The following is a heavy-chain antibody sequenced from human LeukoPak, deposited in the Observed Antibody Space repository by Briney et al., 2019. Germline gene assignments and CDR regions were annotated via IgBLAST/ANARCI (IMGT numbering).Heavy chain of an antibody. J-gene: IGHJ4*02. D-gene: IGHD1-26*01. CDR1: GFTFSIFA. Sequence: GGSLRLSCAASGFTFSIFAMSWVRQAPGKGLEWVSTIGGPLHGPPETYYTDSVKGRFTLSRDNSKNTVFLQMNSPRAEDTAVYYCAKNYGGGATMLDYWGQGTLVTVSS. CDR3: AKNYGGGATMLDY. V-gene: IGHV3-23*01. CDR2: IGGPLHGPPET.